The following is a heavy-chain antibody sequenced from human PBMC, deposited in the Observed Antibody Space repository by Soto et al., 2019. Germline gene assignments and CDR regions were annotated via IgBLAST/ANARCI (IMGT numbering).Heavy chain of an antibody. D-gene: IGHD2-2*01. V-gene: IGHV3-11*01. J-gene: IGHJ6*03. Sequence: QVQLVESGGGLVKTGGSLRLSCVASGFTLSDYYMSWIRQDPGKGLEWVSYISSSGTIDNYADSVKGRFTISRDNAKHSLFLQMNGLRAEDTAVYYCAGRTMRNYYYMDVWGKGTTVTVSS. CDR2: ISSSGTID. CDR1: GFTLSDYY. CDR3: AGRTMRNYYYMDV.